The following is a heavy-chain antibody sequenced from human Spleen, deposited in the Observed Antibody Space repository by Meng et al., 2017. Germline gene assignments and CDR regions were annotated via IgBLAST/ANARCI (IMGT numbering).Heavy chain of an antibody. CDR3: ARAWQRAYSGYADI. D-gene: IGHD5-12*01. V-gene: IGHV4-38-2*01. CDR1: GYSINTGYY. J-gene: IGHJ3*02. Sequence: SETLSLTCAVSGYSINTGYYWGWIRQPPGKGLEWIGTIYKTGSTYYNPSLRSRVTISDDTSRNQFFLRLSSVTAADTAVYYCARAWQRAYSGYADIWGQGTMVTVSS. CDR2: IYKTGST.